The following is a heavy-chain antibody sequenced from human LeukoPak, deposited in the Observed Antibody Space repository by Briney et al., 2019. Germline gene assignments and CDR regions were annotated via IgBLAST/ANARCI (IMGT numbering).Heavy chain of an antibody. Sequence: GGSLRLSCAASGLTFSDYMHWVRQAPGKGLDWVTFIRFDGTNKFDADSVKGRFTISRDNAKNSLYLQMNSLRAEDTAVYYCATGPPDYDFWSGYYTTDDYWGQGTLVTVSS. D-gene: IGHD3-3*01. CDR1: GLTFSDY. CDR2: IRFDGTNK. V-gene: IGHV3-30*02. CDR3: ATGPPDYDFWSGYYTTDDY. J-gene: IGHJ4*02.